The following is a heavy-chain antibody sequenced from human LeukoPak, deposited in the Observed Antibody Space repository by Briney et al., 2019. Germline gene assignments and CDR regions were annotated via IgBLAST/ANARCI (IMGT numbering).Heavy chain of an antibody. V-gene: IGHV4-59*01. CDR3: ARGRDYDFWSGPPGGFDY. Sequence: SETLSLTCAVYGGSFSGYYWSWIRQPPGKGLEWIGYIYYSGSTNYNPSLKSRVTISVDTSKNQFSLKLSSVTAADTAVYYCARGRDYDFWSGPPGGFDYWGQGTLVTVSS. CDR1: GGSFSGYY. J-gene: IGHJ4*02. CDR2: IYYSGST. D-gene: IGHD3-3*01.